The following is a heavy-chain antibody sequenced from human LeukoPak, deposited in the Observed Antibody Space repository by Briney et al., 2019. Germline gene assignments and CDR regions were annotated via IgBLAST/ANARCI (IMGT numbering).Heavy chain of an antibody. CDR3: AKDFSPVRGVIIKGAYYFDY. J-gene: IGHJ4*02. D-gene: IGHD3-10*01. V-gene: IGHV3-48*01. CDR1: GFTFSSYS. CDR2: ISSSSSTI. Sequence: PGGSLRLSCAASGFTFSSYSMNWVRQAPGKGLEWVSYISSSSSTIYYADSVKGRFTISRDNSKNTLYLQMNSLRAEDTAVYYCAKDFSPVRGVIIKGAYYFDYWGQGTLVTVSS.